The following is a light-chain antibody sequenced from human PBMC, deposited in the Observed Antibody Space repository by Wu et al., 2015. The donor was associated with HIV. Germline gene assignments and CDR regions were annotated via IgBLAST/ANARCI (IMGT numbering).Light chain of an antibody. Sequence: EIVLTQSPATLSLSPGERATLSCRASQSVNSYLAWYQQKPGQAPRLLIYGASSRATGIPDRFSGSGSGTDFTLTISRLEPEDLAVFYXQQYGGSPPTFGQGTKVEIK. CDR3: QQYGGSPPT. V-gene: IGKV3-20*01. CDR1: QSVNSY. CDR2: GAS. J-gene: IGKJ1*01.